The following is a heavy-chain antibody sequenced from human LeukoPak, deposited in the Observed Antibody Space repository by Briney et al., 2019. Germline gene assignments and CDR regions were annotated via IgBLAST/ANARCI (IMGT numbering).Heavy chain of an antibody. D-gene: IGHD1-20*01. J-gene: IGHJ4*02. CDR1: GFTFSSYG. CDR2: IWYDGSNK. V-gene: IGHV3-33*01. CDR3: ARGRYNWKFDY. Sequence: GGSLRLSCAASGFTFSSYGMHWVRQAPGKGLEWVAVIWYDGSNKYYADSVKGRFTISRDNSKSTLYLQMNSLRAEDTAVYYCARGRYNWKFDYWGQGTLVTVSS.